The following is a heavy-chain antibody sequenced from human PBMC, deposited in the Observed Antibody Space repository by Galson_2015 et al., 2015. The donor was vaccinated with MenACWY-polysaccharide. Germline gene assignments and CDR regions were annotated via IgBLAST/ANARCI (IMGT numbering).Heavy chain of an antibody. CDR1: GGSVTSDTSY. Sequence: SETLSLTCPVSGGSVTSDTSYWSWLRQPPGKGLEWIGYMSYSGRGNSNPSLRSRVTVLIDTSKNQFSLRLTSVTAADTAMYYCAREPTYSGSFGWSDPWGQGTLVTVSS. CDR2: MSYSGRG. CDR3: AREPTYSGSFGWSDP. V-gene: IGHV4-61*01. D-gene: IGHD1-26*01. J-gene: IGHJ5*02.